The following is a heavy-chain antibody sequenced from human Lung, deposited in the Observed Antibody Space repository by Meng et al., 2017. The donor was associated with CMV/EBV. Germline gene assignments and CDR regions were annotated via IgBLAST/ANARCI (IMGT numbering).Heavy chain of an antibody. D-gene: IGHD6-19*01. CDR3: ARAEADTGNFDY. J-gene: IGHJ4*02. CDR1: GCSISSYY. Sequence: QVQLQEVGPGLVKPSETLSLTCTVSGCSISSYYWSWIRQSAGKGLEWIGRIYTSGTTIYNPSLKSRLTLSLDTSKNQFSLKLNSVTAADTAVYYCARAEADTGNFDYWGQGTLVTVSS. CDR2: IYTSGTT. V-gene: IGHV4-4*07.